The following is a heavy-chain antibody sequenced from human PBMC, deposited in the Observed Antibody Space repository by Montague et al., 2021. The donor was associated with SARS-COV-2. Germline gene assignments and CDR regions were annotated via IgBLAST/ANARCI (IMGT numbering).Heavy chain of an antibody. Sequence: SETLSLTCTVSGYSISGCYYWGWIRQPPGKGLEWIGSIYRSGSTXYHPSLKSRVTISVDTSKNQFFLKLSFVTAADTAVYYCARDVRYYDFWSGRAQTSPDYWGQGTLVTVSS. CDR2: IYRSGST. CDR3: ARDVRYYDFWSGRAQTSPDY. J-gene: IGHJ4*02. D-gene: IGHD3-3*01. V-gene: IGHV4-38-2*02. CDR1: GYSISGCYY.